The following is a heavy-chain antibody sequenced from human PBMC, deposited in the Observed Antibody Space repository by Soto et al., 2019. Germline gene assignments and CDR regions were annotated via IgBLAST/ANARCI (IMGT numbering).Heavy chain of an antibody. V-gene: IGHV4-4*02. J-gene: IGHJ5*02. CDR2: IXXSXXX. Sequence: SETLSLTCAVSGGSISSSNWWSWVRQPPGKGLXWIXXIXXSXXXXXNXXLKSRVTISVDKSKNQFSLKLSSVTAAETAVYYCARGSTLAHNWFDPWGQGTLVTVSS. D-gene: IGHD3-3*02. CDR3: ARGSTLAHNWFDP. CDR1: GGSISSSNW.